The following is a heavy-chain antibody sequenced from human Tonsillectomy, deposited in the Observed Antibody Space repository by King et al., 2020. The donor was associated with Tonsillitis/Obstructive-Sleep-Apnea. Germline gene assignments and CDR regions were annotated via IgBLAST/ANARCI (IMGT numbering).Heavy chain of an antibody. Sequence: VQLVESGGRVVRPGGSLRLSCAVSGFTFDDYAMSWVRQAPGRGLEWISHINWNGAATHYADSVKGRFTVSRDNAKNSLSLQMDGLRVDDTALYYCARLHDYGEARPRFFDYGGQGARVTVSS. D-gene: IGHD4-17*01. J-gene: IGHJ4*02. CDR3: ARLHDYGEARPRFFDY. CDR2: INWNGAAT. V-gene: IGHV3-20*04. CDR1: GFTFDDYA.